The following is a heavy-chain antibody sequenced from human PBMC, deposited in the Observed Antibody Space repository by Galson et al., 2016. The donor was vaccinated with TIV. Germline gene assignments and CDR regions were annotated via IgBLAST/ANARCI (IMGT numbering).Heavy chain of an antibody. CDR1: GFSFDDYA. CDR2: INWNSGYF. Sequence: SLRLSCAASGFSFDDYAIHWVRQVPGKGLEWVSGINWNSGYFGYADSVKGRFTILRDSAQNSLYLHMSSLRAEDTAFYYCAKDMNRGCTTSNCYSYDYYYYALDVWGQGTTVTVSS. D-gene: IGHD2-2*02. CDR3: AKDMNRGCTTSNCYSYDYYYYALDV. V-gene: IGHV3-9*01. J-gene: IGHJ6*02.